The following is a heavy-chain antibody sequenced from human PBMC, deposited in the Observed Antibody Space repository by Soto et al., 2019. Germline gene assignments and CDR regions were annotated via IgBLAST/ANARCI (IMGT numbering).Heavy chain of an antibody. CDR1: GGSFSGYY. CDR3: ASGTGIAVAGTVDY. V-gene: IGHV4-34*01. Sequence: QVQLQQWGAGLLKPSETLSLTCAVYGGSFSGYYWSWIRQPPGKGLEWIGEINHSGSTNYNPSLRSRVTISLDTSTNQFCLKLSSVTGADTSVYYCASGTGIAVAGTVDYCGQGTLVTVSS. CDR2: INHSGST. D-gene: IGHD6-19*01. J-gene: IGHJ4*02.